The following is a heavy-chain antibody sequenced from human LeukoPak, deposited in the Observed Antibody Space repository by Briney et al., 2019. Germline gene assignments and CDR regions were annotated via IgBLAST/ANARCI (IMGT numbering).Heavy chain of an antibody. CDR1: GYTFTGYY. CDR2: INPNSGGT. CDR3: AREETYYDSSGYYYLD. V-gene: IGHV1-2*02. Sequence: ASVKVSCKASGYTFTGYYMHWVRQAPGQGLEWMGWINPNSGGTNYAQKFQGRVTMTRDTSISTAYMELSRLRSDGTAVYYCAREETYYDSSGYYYLDWGQGTLVTVSS. D-gene: IGHD3-22*01. J-gene: IGHJ4*02.